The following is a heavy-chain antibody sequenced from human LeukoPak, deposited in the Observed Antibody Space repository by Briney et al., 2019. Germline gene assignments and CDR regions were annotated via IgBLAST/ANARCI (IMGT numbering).Heavy chain of an antibody. J-gene: IGHJ4*02. Sequence: GGSLRLSCAASGFTFDDYGMSWVRQAPGKGLEWVSAISGSGGSTYYADSVKGRFTISRDNSKNTLYLQMNSLRAEDTAVYYCARILWFGELSPFDYWGQGTLVTVSS. CDR1: GFTFDDYG. D-gene: IGHD3-10*01. CDR3: ARILWFGELSPFDY. V-gene: IGHV3-23*01. CDR2: ISGSGGST.